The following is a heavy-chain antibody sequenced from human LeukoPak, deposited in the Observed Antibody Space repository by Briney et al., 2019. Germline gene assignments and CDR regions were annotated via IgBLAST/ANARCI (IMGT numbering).Heavy chain of an antibody. D-gene: IGHD6-13*01. CDR2: IYTSGST. Sequence: SETLSLTCTVSGGSISSGSYYWSWIRQPAGKGLEWIGRIYTSGSTNYNPSLKSRVTISVDTSKNQFSLKLSSVTAADTAVYYCARAAEYSSSLDYWGQGTLVTVSS. CDR3: ARAAEYSSSLDY. CDR1: GGSISSGSYY. V-gene: IGHV4-61*02. J-gene: IGHJ4*02.